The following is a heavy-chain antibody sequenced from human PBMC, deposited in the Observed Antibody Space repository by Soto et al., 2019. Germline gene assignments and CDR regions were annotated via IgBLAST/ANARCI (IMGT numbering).Heavy chain of an antibody. V-gene: IGHV4-61*01. CDR1: GGSVSSGSYY. CDR3: ARARRRWDNDAFDI. J-gene: IGHJ3*02. CDR2: IYYSGST. D-gene: IGHD1-26*01. Sequence: KPSETLSLTCTVSGGSVSSGSYYWSWIRQPPGKGLEWIGYIYYSGSTNYNPSLKSRVTISVDTSKNQFSLKLSSVTAADTAVYYCARARRRWDNDAFDIWGQGTMVTVSS.